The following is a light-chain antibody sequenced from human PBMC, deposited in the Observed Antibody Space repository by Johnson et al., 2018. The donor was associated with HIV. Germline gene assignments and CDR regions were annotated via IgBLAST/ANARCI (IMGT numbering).Light chain of an antibody. Sequence: QSVLTQPPSVSAAPGQKVTISCSGSSSNIGNNYVSWYQQLPGTAPKLLIYDNNKRPSGIPDRFSGSKSGTSATLGITGLQTGDEADYYCGTWDSSLSAGFCVLGTGTQVTVL. CDR2: DNN. V-gene: IGLV1-51*01. CDR3: GTWDSSLSAGFCV. J-gene: IGLJ1*01. CDR1: SSNIGNNY.